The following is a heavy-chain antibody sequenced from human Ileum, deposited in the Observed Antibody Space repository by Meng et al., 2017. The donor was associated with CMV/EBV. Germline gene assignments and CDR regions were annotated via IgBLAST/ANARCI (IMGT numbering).Heavy chain of an antibody. V-gene: IGHV3-73*01. J-gene: IGHJ3*02. D-gene: IGHD2-8*01. Sequence: GESLKISCAASGFSFSDSAMHWVRQAPGKGLEWVGLIRSENNNNATGFTGSLKGRFTISRDDSKNTAYLQMSSLKAEDTAVYYCVRRDEMIMANAFDIWGQGTLVTVSS. CDR2: IRSENNNNAT. CDR3: VRRDEMIMANAFDI. CDR1: GFSFSDSA.